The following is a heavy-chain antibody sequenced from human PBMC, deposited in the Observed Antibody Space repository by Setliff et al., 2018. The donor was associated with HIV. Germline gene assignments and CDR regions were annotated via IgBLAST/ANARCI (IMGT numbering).Heavy chain of an antibody. J-gene: IGHJ6*03. D-gene: IGHD5-12*01. CDR1: GGSFSDYY. Sequence: KPSETLSLTCAVYGGSFSDYYWTWIRQPPGKGLEWIGSIYYSGSTYYNPSLKSRVTISVDTSKNQFSLKLSSVTAADTAVYYCARQGGYSGYGFYYYYYMDVWGKGTTVTVSS. CDR3: ARQGGYSGYGFYYYYYMDV. V-gene: IGHV4-34*01. CDR2: IYYSGST.